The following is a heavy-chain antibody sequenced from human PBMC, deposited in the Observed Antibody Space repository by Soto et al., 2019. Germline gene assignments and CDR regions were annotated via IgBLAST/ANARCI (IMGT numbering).Heavy chain of an antibody. CDR2: IFTGGST. V-gene: IGHV3-66*01. Sequence: GGSLRLSCAASGFTVNTNYMTWVRQAPGKGLEWLSFIFTGGSTYYADSVKGRFTISRDDSKNTVYLQMNSLRADDTAVYYCARDPPITSDFGLDVWGQGTTITVSS. CDR1: GFTVNTNY. J-gene: IGHJ6*02. CDR3: ARDPPITSDFGLDV. D-gene: IGHD1-20*01.